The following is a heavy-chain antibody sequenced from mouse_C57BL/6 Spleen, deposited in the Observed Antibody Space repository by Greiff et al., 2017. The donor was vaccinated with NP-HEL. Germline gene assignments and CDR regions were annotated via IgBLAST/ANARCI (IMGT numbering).Heavy chain of an antibody. Sequence: VQLQQSGAELVRPGASVTLSCKASGYTFTDYEMHWVKQTPVHGLEWIGAIDPETGGTTYNQKFKGTAILTADKSSSTAYMVLRSVTSEDSAVYYCRRVTRTGFAYWGQRTLVTVSA. CDR3: RRVTRTGFAY. CDR1: GYTFTDYE. D-gene: IGHD4-1*01. CDR2: IDPETGGT. V-gene: IGHV1-15*01. J-gene: IGHJ3*01.